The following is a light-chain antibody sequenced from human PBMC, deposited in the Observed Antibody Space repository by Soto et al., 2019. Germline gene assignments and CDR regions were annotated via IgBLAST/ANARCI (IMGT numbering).Light chain of an antibody. V-gene: IGKV1-39*01. CDR2: AAS. J-gene: IGKJ1*01. CDR3: KKSYSTPKKT. CDR1: QSISSY. Sequence: DIQMTQSPSSLSASVGDRVTITCRASQSISSYLNWYQQKPGKAPKLLIYAASSLQSGVPSRFSGSGFGKDFTLTIRSLQPEDFATYYCKKSYSTPKKTLGQGTKVDIK.